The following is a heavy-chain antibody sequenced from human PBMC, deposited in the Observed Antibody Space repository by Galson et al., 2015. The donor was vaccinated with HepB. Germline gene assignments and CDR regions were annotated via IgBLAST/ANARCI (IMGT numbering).Heavy chain of an antibody. CDR3: ASLRRDGYNRPPAHWYFDL. D-gene: IGHD5-24*01. Sequence: SVKVSCKASGGTFSSYAISWVRQAPGQGLEWIGGIIPIFGTANYAQKFQGRVTITADESTSTAYMELSSLRSEDTAVYYCASLRRDGYNRPPAHWYFDLWGRGTLVTVSS. V-gene: IGHV1-69*13. J-gene: IGHJ2*01. CDR2: IIPIFGTA. CDR1: GGTFSSYA.